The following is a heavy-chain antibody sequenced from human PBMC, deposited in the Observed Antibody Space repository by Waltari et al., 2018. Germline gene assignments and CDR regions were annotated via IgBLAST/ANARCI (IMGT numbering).Heavy chain of an antibody. CDR3: AHTRRITICGVVMRDGMDV. V-gene: IGHV1-2*06. CDR2: VNPNSGGT. D-gene: IGHD3-3*01. CDR1: GYTFTGYY. Sequence: QVQLVQSGAEVKKPGASVKVSCKASGYTFTGYYMHWVRQAPGQGLEWMGRVNPNSGGTNYAQQFQGRLTITKDTSKNQVVLTMTNMDPVDTSTYYCAHTRRITICGVVMRDGMDVWGQGTTVTVSS. J-gene: IGHJ6*02.